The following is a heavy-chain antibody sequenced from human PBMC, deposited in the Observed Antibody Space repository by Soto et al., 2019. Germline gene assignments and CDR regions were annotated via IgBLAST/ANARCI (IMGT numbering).Heavy chain of an antibody. V-gene: IGHV1-69*01. CDR3: ARGYCSGGSCYSPDY. Sequence: QVQLVQSGAEGKKPGSSVKVSCKASGGTFSSYAIIWVRQAPGQGLEWMGGIIPIFGTANYAQKFQGRVTITADESTSAAYMELSSLRSEDTAVYYCARGYCSGGSCYSPDYWGQGTLVTVSS. D-gene: IGHD2-15*01. J-gene: IGHJ4*02. CDR1: GGTFSSYA. CDR2: IIPIFGTA.